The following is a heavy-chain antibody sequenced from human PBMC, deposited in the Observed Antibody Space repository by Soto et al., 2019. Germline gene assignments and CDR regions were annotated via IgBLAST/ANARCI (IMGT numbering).Heavy chain of an antibody. V-gene: IGHV1-69*04. D-gene: IGHD2-15*01. J-gene: IGHJ3*02. Sequence: SGKVSCKASGGTFSSYTISWVRQAPGQGLEWMGRIIPILGIANYAQKFQGRVTITADKSTSTAYMELSSLRSEDTAVYYCARDLRYCSGGSCGAFDIWGQGTMVTVSS. CDR1: GGTFSSYT. CDR3: ARDLRYCSGGSCGAFDI. CDR2: IIPILGIA.